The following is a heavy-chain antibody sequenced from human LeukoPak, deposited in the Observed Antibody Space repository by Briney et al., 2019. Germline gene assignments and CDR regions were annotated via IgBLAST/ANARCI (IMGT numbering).Heavy chain of an antibody. V-gene: IGHV3-30*02. CDR1: GFTFRSYG. J-gene: IGHJ6*03. CDR3: AKATNYYYMDV. Sequence: PGGSLRLSCAASGFTFRSYGMHWVRQATGKGLEWVAFIRYDETDKYYADSEKGRFTISRDNSKNTLYLQMSSLRAEDTAVYYCAKATNYYYMDVWGKGTTVTVSS. CDR2: IRYDETDK.